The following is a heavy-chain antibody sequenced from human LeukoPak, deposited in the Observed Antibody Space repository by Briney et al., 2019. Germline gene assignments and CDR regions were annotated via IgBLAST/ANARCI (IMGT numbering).Heavy chain of an antibody. J-gene: IGHJ4*02. CDR3: ARRSRSYGSGNIGGY. CDR2: INPNSGGT. D-gene: IGHD3-10*01. CDR1: GYTFTGYY. V-gene: IGHV1-2*02. Sequence: ASVKVSCKASGYTFTGYYMHWVRQAPGQGLEWMGWINPNSGGTNYAQKFQGRVTMTRDTSISTAYMELSRLRSEDTAVYYCARRSRSYGSGNIGGYWGQGTLVTVSS.